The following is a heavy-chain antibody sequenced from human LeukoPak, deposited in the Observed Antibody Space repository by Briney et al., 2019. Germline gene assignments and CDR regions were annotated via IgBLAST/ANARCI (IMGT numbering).Heavy chain of an antibody. CDR1: GYSISSGYY. J-gene: IGHJ3*02. Sequence: PSETLSLTCAVSGYSISSGYYWGWIRQPPGRGLEWIGSIYHSGSTYYNPSLKSRVTISVDTSKNQFSLKLSSVTAADTAVYYCARRRGYYYDSSGFNDAFDIWGQGTMVTVSS. CDR2: IYHSGST. V-gene: IGHV4-38-2*01. CDR3: ARRRGYYYDSSGFNDAFDI. D-gene: IGHD3-22*01.